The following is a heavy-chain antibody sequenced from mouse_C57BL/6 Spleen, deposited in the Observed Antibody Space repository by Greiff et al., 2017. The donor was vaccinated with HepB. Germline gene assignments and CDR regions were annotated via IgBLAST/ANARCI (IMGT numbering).Heavy chain of an antibody. CDR1: GYSITSGYY. J-gene: IGHJ1*03. V-gene: IGHV3-6*01. Sequence: VQLQQSGPGLVKPSQSLSLTCSVTGYSITSGYYWNWIRQFPGNKLEWMGYISYDGSNNYNPSLKNRISITRDTSKNQFFLKLNSVTTEDTATYYGARDRDWDWYFDVWDTGTTVTVSS. CDR2: ISYDGSN. CDR3: ARDRDWDWYFDV. D-gene: IGHD4-1*01.